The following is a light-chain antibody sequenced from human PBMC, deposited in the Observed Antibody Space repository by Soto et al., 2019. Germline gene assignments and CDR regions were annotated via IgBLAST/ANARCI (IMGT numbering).Light chain of an antibody. V-gene: IGLV2-8*01. CDR3: SSYAGSNNLV. Sequence: QSVLTQPAAVSGSLGQSITISCSGSGSDIGNYNLVSWYQQQPGKVPRLIIYEVSKRPSGVPDRFSGSKSGNTASLTVSGLQAEDEADYYCSSYAGSNNLVFGGGTQLTVL. CDR1: GSDIGNYNL. J-gene: IGLJ2*01. CDR2: EVS.